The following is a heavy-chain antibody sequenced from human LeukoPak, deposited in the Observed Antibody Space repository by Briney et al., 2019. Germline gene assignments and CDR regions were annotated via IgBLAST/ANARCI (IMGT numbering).Heavy chain of an antibody. V-gene: IGHV7-4-1*02. CDR1: RYTFTSYA. CDR2: INTNTGNP. Sequence: GASVKVSCKASRYTFTSYAMHWVRQAPGQGLEWMGWINTNTGNPTYAQGFTGRFVFSLDTSVSTAYLQISSLKAEDTAVYYCARGGYGEFRNYYGMDVWGQGTTVTVSS. CDR3: ARGGYGEFRNYYGMDV. D-gene: IGHD3-10*01. J-gene: IGHJ6*02.